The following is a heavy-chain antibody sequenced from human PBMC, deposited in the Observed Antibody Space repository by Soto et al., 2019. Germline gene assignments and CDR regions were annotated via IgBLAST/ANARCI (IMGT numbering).Heavy chain of an antibody. CDR3: AKRKGDLEILKTTVTTFWGPFHL. CDR2: ISWNSGSR. J-gene: IGHJ3*01. V-gene: IGHV3-9*01. CDR1: GFTFDDYA. D-gene: IGHD4-17*01. Sequence: EVQLVESGGGLVQPGRSLRLSCAASGFTFDDYAMHWVRQVPGKGPEWVSGISWNSGSRGYAEAVRGRFTISRDNAKNSLYLQMNSLRADDTALYYCAKRKGDLEILKTTVTTFWGPFHLWGQGTMVTVSS.